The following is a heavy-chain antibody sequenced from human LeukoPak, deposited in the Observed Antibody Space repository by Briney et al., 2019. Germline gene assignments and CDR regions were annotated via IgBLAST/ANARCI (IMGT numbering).Heavy chain of an antibody. J-gene: IGHJ4*02. CDR2: IIPILGIA. CDR3: ARVPLGGATLDY. CDR1: GGTFSSYA. Sequence: GASVKVSCKASGGTFSSYAISWVRQAPGQGLEWMGRIIPILGIANYAQKFQGRVTITADKSTSTAYMELSSLRSEDTAVYYCARVPLGGATLDYWGQGTLVTVSP. D-gene: IGHD2-15*01. V-gene: IGHV1-69*04.